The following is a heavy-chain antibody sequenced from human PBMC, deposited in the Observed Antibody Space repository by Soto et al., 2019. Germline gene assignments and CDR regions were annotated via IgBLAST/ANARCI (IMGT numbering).Heavy chain of an antibody. CDR3: VIEYQLPWYYFDY. D-gene: IGHD2-2*01. J-gene: IGHJ4*02. Sequence: GGSLRLSCAASGFTFSSYAMSWVRQAPGEGLEWVSAISGSGGSTYYADSVKGRFTISRDNSKNTLYLQMNSLRAEDTAVYYCVIEYQLPWYYFDYWGQGTLVTVSS. CDR2: ISGSGGST. CDR1: GFTFSSYA. V-gene: IGHV3-23*01.